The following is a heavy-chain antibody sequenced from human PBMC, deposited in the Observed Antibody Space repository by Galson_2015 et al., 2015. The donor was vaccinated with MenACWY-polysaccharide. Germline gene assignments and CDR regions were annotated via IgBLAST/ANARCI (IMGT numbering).Heavy chain of an antibody. CDR2: IYWDDDK. J-gene: IGHJ4*02. V-gene: IGHV2-5*02. Sequence: PALVKPTPPLTLTCTFSGFSLSTSGVGVGWIRQPPGKALEWLALIYWDDDKRYSPSLKSRLTITKDTSKNQVVLTMTNMDPVDTATYYCAHRPPTVTPIYFDYWGQGTLVTVSS. D-gene: IGHD4-17*01. CDR1: GFSLSTSGVG. CDR3: AHRPPTVTPIYFDY.